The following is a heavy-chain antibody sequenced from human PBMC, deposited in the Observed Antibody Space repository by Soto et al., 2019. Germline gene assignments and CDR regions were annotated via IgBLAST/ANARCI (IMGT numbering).Heavy chain of an antibody. V-gene: IGHV4-59*08. J-gene: IGHJ4*02. Sequence: SETLSLTCTVSGGSLSQYYWSWTRQSPGNTLEWIGYICYAGTTAYNPSLKSRVTISLDTAKNQFSLKLDSVTAADTAVYYCARLGGYYQALDSWGQGTLVTVSS. CDR3: ARLGGYYQALDS. CDR1: GGSLSQYY. D-gene: IGHD3-22*01. CDR2: ICYAGTT.